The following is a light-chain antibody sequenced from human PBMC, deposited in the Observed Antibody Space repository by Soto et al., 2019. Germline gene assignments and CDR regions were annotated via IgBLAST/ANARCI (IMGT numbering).Light chain of an antibody. J-gene: IGKJ2*01. CDR3: QQYDHPPYT. CDR1: QDISNY. V-gene: IGKV1-33*01. Sequence: DIQMTQSPSSLSAPVGDRVTITCQASQDISNYLNWYQQKPGKAPKLLIYDASNLERGVPSRFSGSGSGTDFSLTVDSLQPEDTATYYCQQYDHPPYTFGQGTKLEIK. CDR2: DAS.